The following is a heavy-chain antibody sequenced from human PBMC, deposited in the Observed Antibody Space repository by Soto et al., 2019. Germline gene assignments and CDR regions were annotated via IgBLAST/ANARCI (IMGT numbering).Heavy chain of an antibody. CDR1: RFSFSDYG. J-gene: IGHJ3*02. CDR2: IRDDGSAT. CDR3: ATSTLNDAFDI. Sequence: QVQLVESGGGVVQPGGSRRLSCEASRFSFSDYGMHWVRQAPGKGLEWVALIRDDGSATYYSDSVKGRFAISRDNSKNTLYLQMNRLGAEDTAVYYCATSTLNDAFDIRGQGTMVSVSS. D-gene: IGHD2-15*01. V-gene: IGHV3-30*02.